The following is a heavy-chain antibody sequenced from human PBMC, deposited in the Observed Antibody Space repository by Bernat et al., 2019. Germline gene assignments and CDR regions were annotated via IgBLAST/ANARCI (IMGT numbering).Heavy chain of an antibody. J-gene: IGHJ4*02. Sequence: QVQLVQSGAEVKKPGSSVKVSCKASGGTFSSYTISWVRQAPGQGLEWMGRIIPILGIANYAQKFQGRVTITADKSTSTAYMELSSLRSEGTAVYYCATLESYKIVATITVDYWGQGTLVTVSS. CDR2: IIPILGIA. V-gene: IGHV1-69*02. CDR3: ATLESYKIVATITVDY. D-gene: IGHD5-12*01. CDR1: GGTFSSYT.